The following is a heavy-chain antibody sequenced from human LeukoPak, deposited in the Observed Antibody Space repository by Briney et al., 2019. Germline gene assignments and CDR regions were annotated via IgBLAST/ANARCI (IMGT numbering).Heavy chain of an antibody. D-gene: IGHD6-19*01. J-gene: IGHJ4*02. CDR1: GFTFNSCA. CDR2: INTSGGTT. V-gene: IGHV3-64D*06. CDR3: VRRIPYSSGLYYFDF. Sequence: GGSLRLSCSASGFTFNSCAMNWVRQAPGKGLEYVSTINTSGGTTYYADSVKGRFIISRDNSKNILYLQMSSLRAEDTAVYYCVRRIPYSSGLYYFDFWGQGTLVTVPS.